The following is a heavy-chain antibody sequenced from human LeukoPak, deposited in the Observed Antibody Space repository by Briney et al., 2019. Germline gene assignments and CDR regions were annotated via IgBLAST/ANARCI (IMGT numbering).Heavy chain of an antibody. D-gene: IGHD6-13*01. CDR1: GFTFDDYG. CDR2: INWNGGST. CDR3: AKVLGEYSIRSKPLDT. V-gene: IGHV3-20*04. J-gene: IGHJ5*02. Sequence: GGSLRLSCAASGFTFDDYGMSWVRQAPGKGLEWVSGINWNGGSTGYADSVKGRFTISRDNAKNSLYLQMNSLRPEDTAVYYCAKVLGEYSIRSKPLDTWGQGTLVTVSS.